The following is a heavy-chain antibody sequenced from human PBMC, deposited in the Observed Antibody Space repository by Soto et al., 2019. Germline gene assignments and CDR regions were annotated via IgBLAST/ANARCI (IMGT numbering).Heavy chain of an antibody. V-gene: IGHV4-34*01. J-gene: IGHJ5*02. Sequence: QVQLQQWGAGLLKPSETLSLTCAVYGGSFSGYYWSWIRQPPGKGLEWLGEINHSGSTNYNPSLKSRVTISVDTSKNQFSLKLSSVTAADTAVYYCARALVGAGAEIYDFWSGYPPSVGFDPWGQGTLVTVSS. D-gene: IGHD3-3*01. CDR3: ARALVGAGAEIYDFWSGYPPSVGFDP. CDR2: INHSGST. CDR1: GGSFSGYY.